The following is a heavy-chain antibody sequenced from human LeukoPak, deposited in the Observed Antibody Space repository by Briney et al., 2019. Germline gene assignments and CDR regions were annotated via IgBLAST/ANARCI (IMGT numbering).Heavy chain of an antibody. Sequence: ASVKVSCKASGYTFTGYYMHWVRQAPGQGLEWTGWINPNSGGTNYAQKFQGRVTMTRDTSISTAYMELSRLRSDDTAVYYCARGSLTLVVPGDAFYIWGQGTMVTVSS. CDR3: ARGSLTLVVPGDAFYI. V-gene: IGHV1-2*02. CDR1: GYTFTGYY. J-gene: IGHJ3*02. D-gene: IGHD6-13*01. CDR2: INPNSGGT.